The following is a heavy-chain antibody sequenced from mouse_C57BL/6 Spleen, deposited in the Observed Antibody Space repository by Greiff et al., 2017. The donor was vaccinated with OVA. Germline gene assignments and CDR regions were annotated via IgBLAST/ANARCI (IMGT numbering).Heavy chain of an antibody. CDR1: GYTFTSYW. J-gene: IGHJ2*01. Sequence: QVQLQQPGAELVRPGTSVKLSCKASGYTFTSYWMHWVKQRPIQGLEWIGNIDPSDSETHYNQKFKDKATLTVDKSSSTAYMQLSSLTSEDSAVYYCARTGTGYFDYWGQGTTLTVSS. CDR2: IDPSDSET. V-gene: IGHV1-52*01. D-gene: IGHD4-1*01. CDR3: ARTGTGYFDY.